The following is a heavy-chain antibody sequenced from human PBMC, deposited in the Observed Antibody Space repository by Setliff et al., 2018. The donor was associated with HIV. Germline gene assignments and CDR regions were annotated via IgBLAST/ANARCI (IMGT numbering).Heavy chain of an antibody. CDR2: IYYSGST. J-gene: IGHJ5*02. CDR1: GGSFSGYY. CDR3: ARDQEYCSSTSCYYNWFDP. V-gene: IGHV4-34*09. Sequence: SETLSLTCAVYGGSFSGYYWSWIRQPPGKGLEWIGYIYYSGSTYYNPSLKSRVTISVDTSKNQFSLKLSSVTAADTAVYYCARDQEYCSSTSCYYNWFDPWGQGTLVTVSS. D-gene: IGHD2-2*01.